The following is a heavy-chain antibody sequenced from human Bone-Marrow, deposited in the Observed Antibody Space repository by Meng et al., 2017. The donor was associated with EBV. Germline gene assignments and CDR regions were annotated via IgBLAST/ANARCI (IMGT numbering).Heavy chain of an antibody. CDR2: IIPLFGTA. J-gene: IGHJ4*02. Sequence: VGWVQSGVWGMRPGSSVKVPCKAAGGTFSSYAISWVRQAPGQGLEWMGGIIPLFGTANYAQKFQGRVTITADKSTSTAYMELSSLRSEDTAVYYCARDTHDYGDLTFFDYWGQGTLVTVSS. CDR1: GGTFSSYA. CDR3: ARDTHDYGDLTFFDY. D-gene: IGHD4-17*01. V-gene: IGHV1-69*06.